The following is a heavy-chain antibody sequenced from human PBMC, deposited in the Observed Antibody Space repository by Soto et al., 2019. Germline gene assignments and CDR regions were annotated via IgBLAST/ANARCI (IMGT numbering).Heavy chain of an antibody. CDR2: IWYDGSNK. V-gene: IGHV3-33*01. Sequence: QVQLVESGGGVVQPGRSLRLSCAASGFTFNSYGMHWVRQAPGKGLEWVAVIWYDGSNKYYADSLKGRFTISRDNSKKTLYLQVNSLRAEDTAVYFCARDDYDSSGYYYVDYWGQGTLVTVSS. J-gene: IGHJ4*02. CDR3: ARDDYDSSGYYYVDY. D-gene: IGHD3-22*01. CDR1: GFTFNSYG.